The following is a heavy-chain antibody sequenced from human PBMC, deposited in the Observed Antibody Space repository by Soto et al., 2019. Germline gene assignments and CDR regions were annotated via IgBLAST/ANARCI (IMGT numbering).Heavy chain of an antibody. CDR1: GFAFSSFA. J-gene: IGHJ4*02. CDR2: ISGSGGTT. CDR3: ANGRPKLIRYFDWLPFDY. Sequence: GGTRRLSCAVSGFAFSSFAMSWVRQAPGKGLEWVSVISGSGGTTYYADSVKGRFTISRDNSKNTLYLQMNSLRVEDTAVYYCANGRPKLIRYFDWLPFDYWGQGTLVTVSS. V-gene: IGHV3-23*01. D-gene: IGHD3-9*01.